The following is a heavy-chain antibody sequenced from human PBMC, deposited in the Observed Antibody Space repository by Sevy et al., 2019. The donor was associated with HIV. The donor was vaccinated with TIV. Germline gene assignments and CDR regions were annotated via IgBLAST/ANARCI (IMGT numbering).Heavy chain of an antibody. Sequence: GGSLRLSCAASGFTISIYSMNWVRQAPGKGLEWVSSSSSSSNYVYYADSVKGRFTISRDNAKNSLYLQMNSLRAEDTAVYYCARDGGRITMVQGVLAYYHGMDVWGQGTTVTVSS. CDR2: SSSSSNYV. CDR1: GFTISIYS. D-gene: IGHD3-10*01. V-gene: IGHV3-21*01. J-gene: IGHJ6*02. CDR3: ARDGGRITMVQGVLAYYHGMDV.